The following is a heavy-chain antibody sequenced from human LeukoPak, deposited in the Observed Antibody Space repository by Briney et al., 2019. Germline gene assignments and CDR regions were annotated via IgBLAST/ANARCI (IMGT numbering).Heavy chain of an antibody. CDR3: ARDHNFVEASGSYYNGDDY. D-gene: IGHD3-10*01. CDR1: GFTFSSYA. CDR2: ISYDGSNK. V-gene: IGHV3-30*04. J-gene: IGHJ4*02. Sequence: GGSLRLSCAASGFTFSSYAMHWVRQAPGKGLEWVAVISYDGSNKYYADSVKGRFTISRDNSKNTLYLQMNSLRAEDTAVYYCARDHNFVEASGSYYNGDDYWGQGTLVTVSS.